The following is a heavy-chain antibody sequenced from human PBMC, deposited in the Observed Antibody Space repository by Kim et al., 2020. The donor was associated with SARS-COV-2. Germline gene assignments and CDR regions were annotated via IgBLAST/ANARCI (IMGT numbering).Heavy chain of an antibody. V-gene: IGHV4-34*01. J-gene: IGHJ6*02. CDR2: INHSGST. D-gene: IGHD6-19*01. CDR3: ARGVEYSSGWLYYYYGMDV. CDR1: GGSFSGYY. Sequence: SETLSLTCAVYGGSFSGYYWSWIRQPPGKGLEWIGEINHSGSTNYNPSLKSRVTISVDTSKNQFSLKLSSVTAADTAVYYCARGVEYSSGWLYYYYGMDVWGQGTTVTVSS.